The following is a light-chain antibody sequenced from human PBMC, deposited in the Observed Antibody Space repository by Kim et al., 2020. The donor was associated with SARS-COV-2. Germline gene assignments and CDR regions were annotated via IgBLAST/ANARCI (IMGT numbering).Light chain of an antibody. CDR2: EVS. Sequence: PGQSVTISCTGTSSDVGGYNYVSWYQQHPGKAPKLMIYEVSKRPSGVPDRFSGSKSGNTASLTVSGLQAEDEADYYCNSYAGSNVVFGGGTQLTVL. CDR3: NSYAGSNVV. CDR1: SSDVGGYNY. J-gene: IGLJ2*01. V-gene: IGLV2-8*01.